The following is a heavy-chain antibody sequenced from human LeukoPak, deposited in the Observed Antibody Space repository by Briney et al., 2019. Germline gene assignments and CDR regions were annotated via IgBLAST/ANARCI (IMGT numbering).Heavy chain of an antibody. CDR2: INHSGST. D-gene: IGHD3-22*01. Sequence: SETLSLTCAVYGGSFSGYYWSWIRQPPGKGLEWIGEINHSGSTNYNPSLKSRVTISVDTSKNQFSLKLSSVTAADTAVYYCAREGPYSSGYLDYWGQGTLVTVSS. J-gene: IGHJ4*02. V-gene: IGHV4-34*01. CDR1: GGSFSGYY. CDR3: AREGPYSSGYLDY.